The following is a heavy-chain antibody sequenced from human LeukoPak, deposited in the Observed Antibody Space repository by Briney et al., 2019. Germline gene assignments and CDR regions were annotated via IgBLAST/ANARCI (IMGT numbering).Heavy chain of an antibody. J-gene: IGHJ6*02. CDR3: XXXGVPDYYYYGMDV. V-gene: IGHV4-39*01. Sequence: SETLSLTCTVSGGSISSSSYYWGWIRQPPGKGLEWIGSIYYSGSTYYNPSLKSRVTISVDTSKNQFSLKLSSVTAADTAVYXXXXXGVPDYYYYGMDVWGQGTTVTVSS. CDR1: GGSISSSSYY. CDR2: IYYSGST. D-gene: IGHD3-10*01.